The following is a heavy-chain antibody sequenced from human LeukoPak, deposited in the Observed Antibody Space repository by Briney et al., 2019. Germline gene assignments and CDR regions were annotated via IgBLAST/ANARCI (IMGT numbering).Heavy chain of an antibody. D-gene: IGHD3-22*01. CDR1: GGSLSGYY. CDR2: INHSGST. CDR3: ARGSSITMIVVVITSMYFDY. Sequence: PSETLSLTCAVYGGSLSGYYWSWIRQPPGKGLEWIGEINHSGSTNYNPSLKSRVTISVDTSKNQFSLKLSSVTAADTAVYYCARGSSITMIVVVITSMYFDYWGQGTLVTVSS. J-gene: IGHJ4*02. V-gene: IGHV4-34*01.